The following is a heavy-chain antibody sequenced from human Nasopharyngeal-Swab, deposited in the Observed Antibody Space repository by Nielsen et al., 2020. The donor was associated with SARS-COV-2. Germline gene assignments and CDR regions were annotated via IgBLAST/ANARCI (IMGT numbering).Heavy chain of an antibody. V-gene: IGHV4-59*01. CDR3: AREGRITMVRGVVTKTNWFDT. Sequence: SETLSLTCTVSGGSISSYYWSWLRQPPGKGLEWLVHIYYSGSTNYNPSLKSRVTISVDTSKNQFSLKLSSVTAADTAVYYCAREGRITMVRGVVTKTNWFDTWGQGTLVTVSS. D-gene: IGHD3-10*01. J-gene: IGHJ5*02. CDR1: GGSISSYY. CDR2: IYYSGST.